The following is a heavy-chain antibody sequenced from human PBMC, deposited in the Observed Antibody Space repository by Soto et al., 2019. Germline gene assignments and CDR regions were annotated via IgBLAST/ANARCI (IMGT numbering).Heavy chain of an antibody. CDR1: GFTFSSYG. CDR3: AKEVGAVFDY. J-gene: IGHJ4*02. D-gene: IGHD1-26*01. Sequence: GSLRLSCAASGFTFSSYGMHWVRQAPGKGLEWVAVISYDGSNKYYADSVKGRFTISRDNSKNTLYLQMNSLRAEDKAVYYCAKEVGAVFDYCGQGPLVTVSS. CDR2: ISYDGSNK. V-gene: IGHV3-30*18.